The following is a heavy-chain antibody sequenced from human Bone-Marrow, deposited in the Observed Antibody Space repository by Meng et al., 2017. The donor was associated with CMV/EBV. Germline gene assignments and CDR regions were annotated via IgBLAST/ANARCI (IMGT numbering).Heavy chain of an antibody. D-gene: IGHD2-2*01. CDR2: IYPGDSDT. V-gene: IGHV5-51*01. Sequence: KVSCKGSGYSFTSYWIGWVRQMPGKGLEWMGIIYPGDSDTRYSPSFQGQVTISADKSISTAYLQWSSQKASDTAMYYCARAPAGIVVVPAAPTRSAFDIWGQGTMVTVSS. J-gene: IGHJ3*02. CDR1: GYSFTSYW. CDR3: ARAPAGIVVVPAAPTRSAFDI.